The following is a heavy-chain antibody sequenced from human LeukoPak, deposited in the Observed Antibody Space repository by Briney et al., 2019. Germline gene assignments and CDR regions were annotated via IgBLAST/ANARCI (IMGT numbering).Heavy chain of an antibody. V-gene: IGHV1-69*05. D-gene: IGHD1-7*01. Sequence: SVKVSCKASGGTFSSYAISWVRQAPGQGLEWMGGIIPIFGTANYAQKFQGRVTITTDESTSTAYMELSSLRSEDTAVYYCARGAGTALDPFDYWGQGTLVTVSS. CDR1: GGTFSSYA. CDR2: IIPIFGTA. CDR3: ARGAGTALDPFDY. J-gene: IGHJ4*02.